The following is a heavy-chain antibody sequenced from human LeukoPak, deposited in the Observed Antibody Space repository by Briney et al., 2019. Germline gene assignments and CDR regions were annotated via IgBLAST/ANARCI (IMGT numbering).Heavy chain of an antibody. CDR3: ARGRGTMVRGVMENYDY. CDR1: GYTFTGFY. Sequence: ASVNVSCKASGYTFTGFYMHWVRQAPGQGLEWMGWINPNSGGTNYAQKFQGRVTMTRDTSISTAYMEMSRLRSDDTAVYYCARGRGTMVRGVMENYDYWGQGTLVTVSS. V-gene: IGHV1-2*02. J-gene: IGHJ4*02. D-gene: IGHD3-10*01. CDR2: INPNSGGT.